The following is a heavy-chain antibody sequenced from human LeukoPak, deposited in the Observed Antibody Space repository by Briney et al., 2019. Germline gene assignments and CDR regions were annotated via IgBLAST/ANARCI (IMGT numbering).Heavy chain of an antibody. J-gene: IGHJ6*04. D-gene: IGHD3-9*01. CDR3: TTPMYYDILTGLMDV. CDR2: IKSKTDGGTT. Sequence: GGSLRLSCAASGFTFSNAWMSWVRQAPGKGLEWVGRIKSKTDGGTTDYAAPVKGRFTISRDDSKNTLYLQMNSLKTEDTAVYYCTTPMYYDILTGLMDVWGKGTTVTVSS. V-gene: IGHV3-15*01. CDR1: GFTFSNAW.